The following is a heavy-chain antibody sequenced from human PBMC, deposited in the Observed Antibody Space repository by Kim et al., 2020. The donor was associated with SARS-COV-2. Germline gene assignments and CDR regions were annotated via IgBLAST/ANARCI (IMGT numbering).Heavy chain of an antibody. Sequence: SETLSLTCTVSGDSISSYYWSWIRQSPGEGLEWLGHISYTGSTETNPALKSRVTISVGTSKTQFSLILRSVTAADTAVYYCARRRTGTSPFDIRGQGTMV. V-gene: IGHV4-59*08. D-gene: IGHD1-1*01. CDR3: ARRRTGTSPFDI. CDR1: GDSISSYY. CDR2: ISYTGST. J-gene: IGHJ3*02.